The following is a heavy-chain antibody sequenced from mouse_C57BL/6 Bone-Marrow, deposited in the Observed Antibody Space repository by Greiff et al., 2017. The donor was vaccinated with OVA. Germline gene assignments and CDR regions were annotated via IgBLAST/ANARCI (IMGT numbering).Heavy chain of an antibody. CDR1: GYTFTSYW. Sequence: VQLQQPGAELVKPGASVKLSCKASGYTFTSYWMHWVKQRPGRGLEWIGRIDPNSGGTKYNEKFKGKATLTSDTSSSTAYMQLSSLTSEDSAIYFCARGGITTDWYFDVWGTGTTVTVSS. CDR3: ARGGITTDWYFDV. CDR2: IDPNSGGT. J-gene: IGHJ1*03. V-gene: IGHV1-62-3*01. D-gene: IGHD1-1*01.